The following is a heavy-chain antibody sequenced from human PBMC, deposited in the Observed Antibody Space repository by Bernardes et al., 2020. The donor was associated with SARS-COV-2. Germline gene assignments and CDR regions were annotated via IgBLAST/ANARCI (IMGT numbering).Heavy chain of an antibody. CDR2: INPNSGGT. CDR3: ARDQIVWGGSFGMDV. D-gene: IGHD2-21*01. CDR1: GYTFTGYY. J-gene: IGHJ6*02. Sequence: ASVKVSCQASGYTFTGYYMHWVRQAPGQGLEWMGWINPNSGGTNYAQKFQGRVTMTRDTSISTAYMELSRLRADDTAVYYCARDQIVWGGSFGMDVWGQGTTVTVSS. V-gene: IGHV1-2*02.